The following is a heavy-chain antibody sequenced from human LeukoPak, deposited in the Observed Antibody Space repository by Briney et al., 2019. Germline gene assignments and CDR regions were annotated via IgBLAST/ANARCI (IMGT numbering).Heavy chain of an antibody. Sequence: SXXLSLTCTVSGGSISSYYWSWIRQPPGKGLEWIGCIYYSGSTNYNPSLKSRVTISVDTSKTQFSLKLSSVTAADTAVYYCARYCSSTSCALDAFDIWGQGTMVTVSS. V-gene: IGHV4-59*01. CDR3: ARYCSSTSCALDAFDI. CDR2: IYYSGST. J-gene: IGHJ3*02. CDR1: GGSISSYY. D-gene: IGHD2-2*01.